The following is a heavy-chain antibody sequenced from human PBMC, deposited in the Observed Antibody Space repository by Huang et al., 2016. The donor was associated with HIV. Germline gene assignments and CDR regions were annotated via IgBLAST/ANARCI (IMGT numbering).Heavy chain of an antibody. CDR1: GYSFTRQW. V-gene: IGHV5-51*03. CDR3: ARPPTYSDDGGYYIDAFGV. D-gene: IGHD2-21*02. Sequence: EVQLVQSGAEMKRPGESLKISCKVSGYSFTRQWIGWVRQMPGKGPELLGIIDPGDSDVKYRPTFQGQVTISADNSISTAYLQWKSLKVSDTAMYFCARPPTYSDDGGYYIDAFGVWGRGTMVTVS. CDR2: IDPGDSDV. J-gene: IGHJ3*01.